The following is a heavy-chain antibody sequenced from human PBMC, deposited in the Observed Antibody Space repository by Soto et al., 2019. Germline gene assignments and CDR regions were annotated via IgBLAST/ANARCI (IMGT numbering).Heavy chain of an antibody. CDR2: ISGSGGST. Sequence: PVGSLRLSCAASGFTFSSYAMSWVRQAPGKGLEWVSAISGSGGSTYYADSVKGRFTISRDNSKNTLYLQMNSLRAEDTAVYYCARSSSWYNYFDYWGQGTLVTVSS. D-gene: IGHD6-13*01. V-gene: IGHV3-23*01. CDR3: ARSSSWYNYFDY. CDR1: GFTFSSYA. J-gene: IGHJ4*02.